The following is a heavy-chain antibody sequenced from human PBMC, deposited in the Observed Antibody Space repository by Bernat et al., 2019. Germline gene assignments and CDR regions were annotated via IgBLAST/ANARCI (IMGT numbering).Heavy chain of an antibody. J-gene: IGHJ3*01. V-gene: IGHV3-48*01. CDR3: AKDNLKVLKS. CDR2: ISYSDNTI. D-gene: IGHD3-9*01. Sequence: DVQLVESGGGLVQPGGSLRLTCAASGFTFSSYTMNWVRQAPGKGLEWVSYISYSDNTIYYADSVKGRFTISRDTAKNSLYLKMNSRGAEETAVYYCAKDNLKVLKSWGKGKMVPVFS. CDR1: GFTFSSYT.